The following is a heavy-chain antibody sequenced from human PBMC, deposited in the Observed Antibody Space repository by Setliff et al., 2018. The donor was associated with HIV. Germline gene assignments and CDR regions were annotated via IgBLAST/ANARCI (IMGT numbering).Heavy chain of an antibody. CDR3: ARVPIAAVVTATPPAFDI. J-gene: IGHJ3*02. D-gene: IGHD2-15*01. CDR2: IYNSGTT. CDR1: GGSISSSSYY. V-gene: IGHV4-39*07. Sequence: PSETLSLTCTVSGGSISSSSYYWGWIRQPPGKGLEWIGSIYNSGTTYYNPSLKSRVTMSVDTSKNQFSLKLSSVTAADTAVYYCARVPIAAVVTATPPAFDIWGQGTMVTVSS.